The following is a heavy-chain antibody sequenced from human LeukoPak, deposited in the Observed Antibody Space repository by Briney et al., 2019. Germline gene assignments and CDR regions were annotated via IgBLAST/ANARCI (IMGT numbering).Heavy chain of an antibody. CDR3: AREARYCSSTSCYTYYYYGMDV. CDR1: GGSISSYY. CDR2: IYTSGST. D-gene: IGHD2-2*02. J-gene: IGHJ6*02. Sequence: SETLSLTCTVSGGSISSYYWSWIRQPAGKGLECIGRIYTSGSTNYNPSLKSRVTMSVDTSKNQFSLKLSSVTAADTAVYYCAREARYCSSTSCYTYYYYGMDVWGQGTTVTVSS. V-gene: IGHV4-4*07.